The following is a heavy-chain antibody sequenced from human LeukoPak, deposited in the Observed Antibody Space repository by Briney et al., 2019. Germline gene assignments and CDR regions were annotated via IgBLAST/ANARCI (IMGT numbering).Heavy chain of an antibody. Sequence: SETLSLTCTVSGGSISSSSYYWGWIRQPPGKGLEWIGSIYYRGSIYYNPSLKSRVTISVDTSKNQFSLKLSSVTAADTAVYYCARQPAGIVVVPAAIGGGFDCWGQGTLVTVSS. CDR1: GGSISSSSYY. D-gene: IGHD2-2*01. CDR3: ARQPAGIVVVPAAIGGGFDC. V-gene: IGHV4-39*01. J-gene: IGHJ4*02. CDR2: IYYRGSI.